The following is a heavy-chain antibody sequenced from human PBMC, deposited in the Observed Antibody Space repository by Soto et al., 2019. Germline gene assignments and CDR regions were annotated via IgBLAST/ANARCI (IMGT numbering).Heavy chain of an antibody. Sequence: QITLKESGPTLVKPTQTLTLTCTFSGFSLTISGEGVGWIRQPPGKALEWLALIYWSDEKHYSPSLKNRLTITKDTPKNQVVLTMTNMDPVDTATYYCARLVYRAGGRIFDSWGQGSLVTVSS. J-gene: IGHJ4*02. V-gene: IGHV2-5*01. CDR2: IYWSDEK. CDR3: ARLVYRAGGRIFDS. D-gene: IGHD3-16*01. CDR1: GFSLTISGEG.